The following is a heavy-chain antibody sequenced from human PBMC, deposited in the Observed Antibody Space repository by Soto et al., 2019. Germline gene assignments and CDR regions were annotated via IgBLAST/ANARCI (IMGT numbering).Heavy chain of an antibody. J-gene: IGHJ4*02. CDR1: GGSISSNSYY. D-gene: IGHD2-15*01. V-gene: IGHV4-39*01. CDR2: IYYSGTT. CDR3: ARHRRVVGAVTTYTNFDY. Sequence: SETLSLTCTVSGGSISSNSYYWGWIRQPPGKGLEWIGSIYYSGTTYYNPSLKSRVTISVDTSMNQFSLNLSSVTAADTAVYYCARHRRVVGAVTTYTNFDYWGQGTLVTVSS.